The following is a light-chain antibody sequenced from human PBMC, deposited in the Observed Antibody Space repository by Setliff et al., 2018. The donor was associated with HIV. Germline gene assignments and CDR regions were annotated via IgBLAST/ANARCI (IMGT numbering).Light chain of an antibody. J-gene: IGLJ2*01. CDR3: QVWDSSNNRVV. Sequence: LTQPSSVSVAPGKTARITCGGNDIGSKSVHWYQQKPGQAPVLVVYDDSDRPSGIPERIAGSNSGNMATLTISRVEGGDEADYYCQVWDSSNNRVVFGGGTKVTVL. CDR1: DIGSKS. CDR2: DDS. V-gene: IGLV3-21*03.